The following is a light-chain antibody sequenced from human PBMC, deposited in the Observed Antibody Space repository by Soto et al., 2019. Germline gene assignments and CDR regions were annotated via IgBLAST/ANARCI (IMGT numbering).Light chain of an antibody. CDR1: QSVSHMY. Sequence: EIVLTQSPGTLSLSPGERATLSCRASQSVSHMYLACDQQKPGQAPRLLIYASTRATGIPDRFSGSGSGTDFTLTISSLEPEDFAVYYCQHYGTSALFGPGTKVEIK. V-gene: IGKV3-20*01. J-gene: IGKJ3*01. CDR2: AS. CDR3: QHYGTSAL.